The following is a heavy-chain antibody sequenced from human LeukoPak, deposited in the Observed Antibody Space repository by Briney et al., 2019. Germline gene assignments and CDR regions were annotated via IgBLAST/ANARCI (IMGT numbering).Heavy chain of an antibody. Sequence: GRSLRLSCAASGFTFSSYGMHWVRQAPGKGLEWVAVISYDGSNKYYADSVKGRFTISRDNSKNTLYLQMSSLRAEDTAVYYCAKAIGVGGSGSYYSIDYWGQGTLVTVSS. V-gene: IGHV3-30*18. CDR1: GFTFSSYG. D-gene: IGHD3-10*01. J-gene: IGHJ4*02. CDR2: ISYDGSNK. CDR3: AKAIGVGGSGSYYSIDY.